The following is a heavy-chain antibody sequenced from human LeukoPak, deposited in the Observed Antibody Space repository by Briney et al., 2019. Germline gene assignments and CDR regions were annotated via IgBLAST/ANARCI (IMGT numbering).Heavy chain of an antibody. CDR2: INPSGGST. CDR1: GFTFSNYA. Sequence: QPGGSLRPSCAASGFTFSNYAMNWVRQAPGRGLEWVSGINPSGGSTYYADSVKGRFTISRDNSKNTLYLQMNSLRAEDTALYFCAKAVSHSYFDFWGQGTLVTVSA. V-gene: IGHV3-23*01. J-gene: IGHJ4*02. D-gene: IGHD6-19*01. CDR3: AKAVSHSYFDF.